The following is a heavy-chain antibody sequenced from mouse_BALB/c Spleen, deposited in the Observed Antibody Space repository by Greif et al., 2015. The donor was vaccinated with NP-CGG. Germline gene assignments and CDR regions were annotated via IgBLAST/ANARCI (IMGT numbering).Heavy chain of an antibody. CDR3: ARDYGGGFAY. CDR1: GYAFSSSW. Sequence: VQLQQSGPELVKPGASVKISCKASGYAFSSSWMNWVRQRPGQGLEWIGRIYPGDGDTNYNGKFKGKATLTADKSSSTAYMQLSSLTSVDSAVYFCARDYGGGFAYWGQGTLVTVSA. J-gene: IGHJ3*01. CDR2: IYPGDGDT. D-gene: IGHD1-1*01. V-gene: IGHV1-82*01.